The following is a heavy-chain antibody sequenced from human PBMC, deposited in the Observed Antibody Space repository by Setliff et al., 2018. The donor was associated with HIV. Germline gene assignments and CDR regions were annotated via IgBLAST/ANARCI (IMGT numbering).Heavy chain of an antibody. V-gene: IGHV4-4*07. CDR2: IYYTGNT. D-gene: IGHD4-17*01. CDR1: GGSFSGYH. CDR3: ARDPPGYGDSNDY. Sequence: SETLSLTCSVSGGSFSGYHWNWIRQPAGKGLEWIGRIYYTGNTDYNPSLKSRVTMSMDTSKNQFSLKLRSVTAADTAVYYCARDPPGYGDSNDYWGQGTLVTAPQ. J-gene: IGHJ4*02.